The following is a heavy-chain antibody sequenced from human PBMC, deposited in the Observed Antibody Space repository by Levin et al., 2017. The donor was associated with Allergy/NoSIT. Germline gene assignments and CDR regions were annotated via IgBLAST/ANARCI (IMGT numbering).Heavy chain of an antibody. V-gene: IGHV3-30*18. Sequence: PGGSLRLSCVASGFAFNNYGIHWVRQAPGKGLEWVAVISYDGSKMHYADSVKGRFTISRDNSKDIVTLHMNSLRREDTAVYFCAKEVTVTTDYLFYGMDVWGHGTTVTVS. D-gene: IGHD4-17*01. CDR2: ISYDGSKM. J-gene: IGHJ6*02. CDR1: GFAFNNYG. CDR3: AKEVTVTTDYLFYGMDV.